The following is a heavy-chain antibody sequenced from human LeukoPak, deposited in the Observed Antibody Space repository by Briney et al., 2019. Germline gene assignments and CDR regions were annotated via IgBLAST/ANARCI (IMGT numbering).Heavy chain of an antibody. D-gene: IGHD3-16*01. V-gene: IGHV4-39*01. J-gene: IGHJ4*02. CDR1: GGSISSSDYY. CDR3: ARTAGGGGLDY. Sequence: SETLSLTCSVSGGSISSSDYYWGWIRQPPGKGLEWLGCMYNGGRTSSNPSLKSRVTISVDTSKNQFSLKRNPVTAADTAVYYCARTAGGGGLDYWGQGTLVTVSS. CDR2: MYNGGRT.